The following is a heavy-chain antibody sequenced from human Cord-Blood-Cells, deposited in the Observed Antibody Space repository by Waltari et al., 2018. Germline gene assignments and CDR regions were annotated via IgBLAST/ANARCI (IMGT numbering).Heavy chain of an antibody. J-gene: IGHJ4*02. CDR1: GYTFTSYA. V-gene: IGHV1-3*01. Sequence: QVQLVQSGAEVTTTGASVQVSCKASGYTFTSYAMYWGRQAPGQRLEWMGWINAGNGNTKYAKKFQGRVTITRDTSASTAYMELSSLRSEYTAVYYCAGDQYDSSGYYYYWGQGTLVTVSS. D-gene: IGHD3-22*01. CDR2: INAGNGNT. CDR3: AGDQYDSSGYYYY.